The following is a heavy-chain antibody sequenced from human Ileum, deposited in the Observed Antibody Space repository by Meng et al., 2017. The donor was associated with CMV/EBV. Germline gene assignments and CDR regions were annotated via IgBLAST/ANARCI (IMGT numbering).Heavy chain of an antibody. D-gene: IGHD6-13*01. CDR3: ARGGSSWYPLDY. J-gene: IGHJ4*02. CDR2: ISYDGSNK. CDR1: GFTFSSYA. Sequence: CAASGFTFSSYAMHWVRQAPGKGLEWVAVISYDGSNKYYADSVKGRFTISRDNSKNTLYLQMNSLRAEDTAVYYCARGGSSWYPLDYWGQGTLVTVSS. V-gene: IGHV3-30-3*01.